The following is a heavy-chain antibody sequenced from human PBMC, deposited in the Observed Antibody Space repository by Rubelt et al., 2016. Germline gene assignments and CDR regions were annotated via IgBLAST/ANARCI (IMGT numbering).Heavy chain of an antibody. D-gene: IGHD3-3*01. CDR1: GFTFSDYA. CDR3: AKWLEWAYGMDV. CDR2: ISGSGGST. J-gene: IGHJ6*02. V-gene: IGHV3-23*04. Sequence: EVQLVESGGGLVQPGRSLRLSCVGSGFTFSDYAVNWFRQAPGQGLQWVSGISGSGGSTYYADSVKGRFTNSRDNSKNTRVLQRNSRRAEDTAIYYCAKWLEWAYGMDVWGQGTTVTVPS.